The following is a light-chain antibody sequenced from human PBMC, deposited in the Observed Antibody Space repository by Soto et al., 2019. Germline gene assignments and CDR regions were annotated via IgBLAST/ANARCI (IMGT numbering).Light chain of an antibody. Sequence: EIVLTQSPGTLSLSPGERATLSCRASQSVSSSYLAWYQQKPGQAPRLLIYGASSRATGIPDRFGGSGSGTDSTLTISRLQAEYVAVYYCQQYGSSPHTFGQGTKLEIK. J-gene: IGKJ2*01. V-gene: IGKV3-20*01. CDR1: QSVSSSY. CDR2: GAS. CDR3: QQYGSSPHT.